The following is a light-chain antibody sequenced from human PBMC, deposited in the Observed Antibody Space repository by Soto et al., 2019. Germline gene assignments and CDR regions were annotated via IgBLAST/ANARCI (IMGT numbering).Light chain of an antibody. CDR1: SSNIGSNY. CDR2: SNN. Sequence: QSVLTQPPSASGTPGQRVTISCSGSSSNIGSNYVYWYQQLPGTAPKLLIYSNNQRPSGVPDRFSGSKPGTSASLAISGLRSEDEADYYCAAWDDSLSGFYVFGTGTKVTVL. CDR3: AAWDDSLSGFYV. V-gene: IGLV1-47*02. J-gene: IGLJ1*01.